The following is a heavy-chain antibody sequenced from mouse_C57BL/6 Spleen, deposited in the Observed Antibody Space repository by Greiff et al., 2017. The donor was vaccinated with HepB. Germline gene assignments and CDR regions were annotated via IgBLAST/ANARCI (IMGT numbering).Heavy chain of an antibody. V-gene: IGHV5-4*01. CDR2: ISDGGSYT. CDR3: AREDYDYAAWFAY. J-gene: IGHJ3*01. Sequence: EVQRVESGGGLVKPGGSLKLSCAASGFTFSSYAMSSVRQTPEKRLEWVATISDGGSYTYYPDNVKGRFTISRDNAKNNLYLQMSHLKSEDTAMYYCAREDYDYAAWFAYWGQGTLVTVSA. CDR1: GFTFSSYA. D-gene: IGHD2-4*01.